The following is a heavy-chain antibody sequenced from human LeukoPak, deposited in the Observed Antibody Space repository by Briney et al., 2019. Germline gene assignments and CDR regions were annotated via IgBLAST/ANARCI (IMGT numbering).Heavy chain of an antibody. CDR3: AKDGRIAAAGTIGTAGYYYYYYMDV. J-gene: IGHJ6*03. V-gene: IGHV3-23*01. D-gene: IGHD6-13*01. Sequence: GGSLGLSCAASGFTLSSYAMSWVRQAPGKGLEWVSAISGSGGSIYYADSVKGRFTISRDNSKNTLYLQMNSLRAEDTAVYYCAKDGRIAAAGTIGTAGYYYYYYMDVWGKGTTVTISS. CDR2: ISGSGGSI. CDR1: GFTLSSYA.